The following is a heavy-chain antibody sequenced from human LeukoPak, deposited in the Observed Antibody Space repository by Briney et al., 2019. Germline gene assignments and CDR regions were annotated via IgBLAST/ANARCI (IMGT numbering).Heavy chain of an antibody. Sequence: PSETLSLTCTVSGGSISSCYWSWIRQPAGKGLEWIGRIYTSGSTNYNPSLKSRVTMSVDTSKNQFSLKLSSVTAADTAVYYCARGPSIQLWSDPYYYYGMDVWGQGTTVTVSS. CDR3: ARGPSIQLWSDPYYYYGMDV. CDR1: GGSISSCY. D-gene: IGHD5-18*01. CDR2: IYTSGST. J-gene: IGHJ6*02. V-gene: IGHV4-4*07.